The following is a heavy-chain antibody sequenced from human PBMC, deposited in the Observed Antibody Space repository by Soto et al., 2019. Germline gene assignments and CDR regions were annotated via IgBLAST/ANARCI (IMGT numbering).Heavy chain of an antibody. J-gene: IGHJ6*02. CDR3: ARGAVAGPVGWNYYYYGMDV. CDR1: GFTFSSYW. CDR2: IKQDGSEK. D-gene: IGHD6-19*01. V-gene: IGHV3-7*05. Sequence: EVQLVESGGGLVQPGGSLRLSCAASGFTFSSYWMSWVRQAPGKGLEWVANIKQDGSEKYNVDSVKGRFTISRDNAKNSLYLQMNSLRAEDTAVYYCARGAVAGPVGWNYYYYGMDVWGQGTTVTVSS.